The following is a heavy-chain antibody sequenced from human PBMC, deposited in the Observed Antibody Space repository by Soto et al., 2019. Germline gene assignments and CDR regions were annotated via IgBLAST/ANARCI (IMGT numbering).Heavy chain of an antibody. Sequence: QLQLQESGPGLVRPSETLSLSCNVSGGSISSSSYYWGWIRQPPGKWLEWIGSVYYSGSTFCNPSLRSRVTISVDTSKNQFSLNLSSVTAGDTAVYYCASLRSRIDYWGQGTLVTVSS. CDR3: ASLRSRIDY. V-gene: IGHV4-39*01. CDR2: VYYSGST. D-gene: IGHD3-10*01. CDR1: GGSISSSSYY. J-gene: IGHJ4*02.